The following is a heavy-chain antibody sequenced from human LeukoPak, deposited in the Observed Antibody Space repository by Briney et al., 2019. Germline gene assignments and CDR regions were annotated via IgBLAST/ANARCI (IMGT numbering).Heavy chain of an antibody. J-gene: IGHJ3*02. CDR2: ISSSSSYI. CDR1: GFTFSSYS. CDR3: ARDTGGEQWLVPAEDAFDI. D-gene: IGHD6-19*01. V-gene: IGHV3-21*01. Sequence: PGGSLRLSCAASGFTFSSYSMNWVRQAPGKGLEWVSSISSSSSYIYYADSVKGRFTISRGNAKNSLYLQMNSLRAEDTAVYYCARDTGGEQWLVPAEDAFDIWGQGTMVTVSS.